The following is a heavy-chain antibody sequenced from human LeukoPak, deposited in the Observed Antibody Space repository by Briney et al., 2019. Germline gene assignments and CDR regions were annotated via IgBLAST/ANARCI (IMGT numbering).Heavy chain of an antibody. CDR1: GFTFSSYS. J-gene: IGHJ4*02. CDR2: ISSSSSYI. Sequence: GGSLRLSCAASGFTFSSYSMNWVRQAPGKGLEWVSSISSSSSYIYYADSVKGRFTISRDNAKNSLYLQMNSLRAEDTAVYYCARSSTYYGSGSYNKRDFDYWGQGTLVTVSS. D-gene: IGHD3-10*01. V-gene: IGHV3-21*01. CDR3: ARSSTYYGSGSYNKRDFDY.